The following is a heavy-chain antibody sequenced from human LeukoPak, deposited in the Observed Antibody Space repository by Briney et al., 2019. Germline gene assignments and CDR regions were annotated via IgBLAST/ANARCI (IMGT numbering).Heavy chain of an antibody. D-gene: IGHD3-10*01. J-gene: IGHJ4*02. CDR2: MYYTGSYTGTT. CDR3: VGEEYGTGSYYKSSD. V-gene: IGHV4-39*01. CDR1: DGXISSSSLY. Sequence: SETLSLTCSVSDGXISSSSLYWGWIRQPPGKGLEWIGSMYYTGSYTGTTYYNPSLESRVTVSVDTSKNLCSLKLTSVTAADTAVYYCVGEEYGTGSYYKSSDWGQGSLVTVSS.